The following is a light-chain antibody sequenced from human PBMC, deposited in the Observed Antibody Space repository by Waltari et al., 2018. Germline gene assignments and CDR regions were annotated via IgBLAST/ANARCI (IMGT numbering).Light chain of an antibody. CDR1: QGISTW. CDR3: QQGNSFPPT. V-gene: IGKV1-12*01. J-gene: IGKJ1*01. CDR2: GAS. Sequence: DIQMTQSPSAVSASVGDRVTITCRASQGISTWLAWYHQKPGKAPKVLIYGASTWLTGVPSRFSGSGSGTAFTLTISNLQPEDFATYFCQQGNSFPPTFGQGTRVEVK.